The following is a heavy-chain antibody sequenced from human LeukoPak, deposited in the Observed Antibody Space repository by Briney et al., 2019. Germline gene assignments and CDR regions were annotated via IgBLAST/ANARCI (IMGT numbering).Heavy chain of an antibody. J-gene: IGHJ4*02. Sequence: PGGSLRLSCAANGFTFDDYAMSWVRQAPGKGLEWVSGIGMNGGNPGYADSVKGRFTISRDNAKNSLYLQMNSLRAEDTALFFCTRDPGTVAIDYWGQGTLVTVSS. V-gene: IGHV3-20*04. D-gene: IGHD6-19*01. CDR3: TRDPGTVAIDY. CDR1: GFTFDDYA. CDR2: IGMNGGNP.